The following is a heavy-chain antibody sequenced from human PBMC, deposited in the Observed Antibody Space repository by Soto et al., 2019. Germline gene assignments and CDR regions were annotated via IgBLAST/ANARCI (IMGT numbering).Heavy chain of an antibody. J-gene: IGHJ6*02. CDR3: AKAGDARITIFGVVGSVYYYGMDV. D-gene: IGHD3-3*01. CDR2: ISGSGGST. CDR1: GFTFSSYA. V-gene: IGHV3-23*01. Sequence: EVQLLESGGGLVQPGGSLRLSCAASGFTFSSYAMSWVRQAPGKGLEWVSAISGSGGSTYYADSVKGRFTISRDNSKNTLYLQMNSLRADDTAVYYCAKAGDARITIFGVVGSVYYYGMDVWGQGTTVTVSS.